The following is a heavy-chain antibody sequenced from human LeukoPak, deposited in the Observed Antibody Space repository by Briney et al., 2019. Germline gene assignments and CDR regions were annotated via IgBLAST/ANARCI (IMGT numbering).Heavy chain of an antibody. V-gene: IGHV3-7*01. CDR1: GFTFNNYW. Sequence: GGSLRLFCAGTGFTFNNYWMNWVRHAPGKGLVWGANIKDDGSQIYYVDSVKGRFTISRDNAKNSVYLQMNSLRAEDTAVYYCAGSSGWLFDYWGQGTLVAVSS. D-gene: IGHD6-19*01. CDR2: IKDDGSQI. CDR3: AGSSGWLFDY. J-gene: IGHJ4*02.